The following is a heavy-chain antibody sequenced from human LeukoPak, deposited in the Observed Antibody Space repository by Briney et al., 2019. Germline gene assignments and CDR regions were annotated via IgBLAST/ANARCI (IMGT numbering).Heavy chain of an antibody. CDR3: ARVGSSGWYPLDY. CDR2: IYYSGST. D-gene: IGHD6-19*01. Sequence: KPSETLSLTCTVSGGSISSSSYYWGWIRQPPGKGLEWIGSIYYSGSTYYNPSLKSRVTISVDTSKNQFSLKLSSVTAADTAVYYCARVGSSGWYPLDYWGQGTLVTVSS. J-gene: IGHJ4*02. V-gene: IGHV4-39*01. CDR1: GGSISSSSYY.